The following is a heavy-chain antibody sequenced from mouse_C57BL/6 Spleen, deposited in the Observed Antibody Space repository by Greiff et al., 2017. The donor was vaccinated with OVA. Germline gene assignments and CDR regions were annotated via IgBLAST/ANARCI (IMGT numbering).Heavy chain of an antibody. Sequence: QVQLQQSGAELVRPGASVTLSCKASGYTFTDYEMHWVKQTPVHGLEWIGAIDPETGGTAYNQKFKGKAILTADQSSSTAYMELRSLTSDDSAVYYYTRSLYELLDYWGQGTTLTVSS. J-gene: IGHJ2*01. V-gene: IGHV1-15*01. D-gene: IGHD2-3*01. CDR2: IDPETGGT. CDR3: TRSLYELLDY. CDR1: GYTFTDYE.